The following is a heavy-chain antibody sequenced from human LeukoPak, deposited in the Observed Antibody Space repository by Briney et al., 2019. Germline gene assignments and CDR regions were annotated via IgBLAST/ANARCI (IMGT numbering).Heavy chain of an antibody. D-gene: IGHD1-14*01. CDR1: GFTFDDYT. J-gene: IGHJ6*03. CDR3: AKEGEPGPPYYYYMDV. Sequence: PGGSLRLSCAASGFTFDDYTMHWVRQAPGKGLEWVSLISWDGGSTYYADPVKGRFTISRDNSKNSLYLQMNSLRTEDTALYYCAKEGEPGPPYYYYMDVWGKGTTVTVSS. V-gene: IGHV3-43*01. CDR2: ISWDGGST.